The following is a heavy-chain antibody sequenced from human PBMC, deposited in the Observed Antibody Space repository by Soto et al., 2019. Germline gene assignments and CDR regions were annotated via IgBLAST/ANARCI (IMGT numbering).Heavy chain of an antibody. CDR3: VSWFSAHFDY. D-gene: IGHD3-10*01. Sequence: GSLRLSCAASGVTSGDLGMSWVRQCPGRGLEWVSTISRDGANRHYADSVNGRFTISRDNSRNTVDLHMARLRAEDTARYYCVSWFSAHFDYWGQGIVVTVSS. CDR2: ISRDGANR. V-gene: IGHV3-23*01. CDR1: GVTSGDLG. J-gene: IGHJ4*02.